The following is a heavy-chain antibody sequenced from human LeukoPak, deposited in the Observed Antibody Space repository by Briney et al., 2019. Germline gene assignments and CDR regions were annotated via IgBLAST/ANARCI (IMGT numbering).Heavy chain of an antibody. V-gene: IGHV4-59*01. CDR3: ARGGTGGY. CDR1: GGSISSYY. D-gene: IGHD3-16*01. CDR2: IYYSGST. Sequence: SETLSLTCTVSGGSISSYYWSWIRQPPGKGLEWIGYIYYSGSTNYNPSLKSRVTVSVDTSKNQFSLKLSSVTAADTAVYYCARGGTGGYWGQGTLVTVSS. J-gene: IGHJ4*02.